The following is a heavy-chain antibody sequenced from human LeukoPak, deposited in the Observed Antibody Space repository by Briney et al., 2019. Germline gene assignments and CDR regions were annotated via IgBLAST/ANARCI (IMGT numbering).Heavy chain of an antibody. D-gene: IGHD2-8*01. CDR3: ARVIVSYRYDANWFDP. Sequence: PSETLSLTCTVSGGSISGDGQYWSWIRQHPGKGLEWIGYIYCSGNSYYNPSLKSRVTISADTSENQFSLQLNSVTAADTAVYYCARVIVSYRYDANWFDPWGQGTLVTVSS. V-gene: IGHV4-31*03. CDR1: GGSISGDGQY. J-gene: IGHJ5*02. CDR2: IYCSGNS.